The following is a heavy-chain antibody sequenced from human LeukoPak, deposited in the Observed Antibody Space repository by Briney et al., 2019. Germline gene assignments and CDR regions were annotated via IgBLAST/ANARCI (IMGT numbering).Heavy chain of an antibody. CDR3: ASPGEKDYYFHY. CDR1: GYTFTSYY. V-gene: IGHV1-46*01. CDR2: INPSGGST. Sequence: ASVKVSCKASGYTFTSYYMHWVRQAPGQGLEWMGIINPSGGSTSYAQKFQGRVTMTRDTSTSTVYMELSSLRSEDTAVYYCASPGEKDYYFHYWGQGGLVTVSS. D-gene: IGHD3-16*01. J-gene: IGHJ4*02.